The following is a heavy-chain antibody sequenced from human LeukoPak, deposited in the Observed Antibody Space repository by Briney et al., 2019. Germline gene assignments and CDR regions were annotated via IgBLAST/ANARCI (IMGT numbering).Heavy chain of an antibody. D-gene: IGHD3-10*01. V-gene: IGHV3-74*01. CDR3: ARREYYFDY. J-gene: IGHJ4*02. CDR1: GFTFSSYA. CDR2: INSDGSST. Sequence: PGGSLRLSCAASGFTFSSYAMSWVRQAPGKGLEWVSRINSDGSSTSYADSVKGRFTISRDNAKNTLYLQMNSLRAEDTAVYYCARREYYFDYWGQGTLVTVSS.